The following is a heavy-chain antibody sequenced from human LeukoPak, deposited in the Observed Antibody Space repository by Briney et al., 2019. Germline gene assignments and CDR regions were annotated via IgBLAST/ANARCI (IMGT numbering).Heavy chain of an antibody. CDR2: IYYSGST. V-gene: IGHV4-59*01. D-gene: IGHD4-17*01. Sequence: SETLSLTCTASGGSISSYYWSWIRQPPGKGLEWIGYIYYSGSTNYNPSLKSRVTISVDTSKNQFSLKLSSVTAADTAVYYCARVIDYGDYHFDYWGQGTLVTVSS. CDR3: ARVIDYGDYHFDY. J-gene: IGHJ4*02. CDR1: GGSISSYY.